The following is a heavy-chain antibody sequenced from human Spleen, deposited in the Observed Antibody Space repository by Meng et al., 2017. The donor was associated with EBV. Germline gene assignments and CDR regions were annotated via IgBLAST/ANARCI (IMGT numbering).Heavy chain of an antibody. CDR1: CGSISSGCS. Sequence: QLQDSGTGLVKTSQTLSLTCAVSCGSISSGCSWSWIRQPPGKGLEWIGQIYYSGSTYHNPSLKSRVTMSVDRTKNEFSLRLISVTAADTAMYFCARQRPGASVDYFDPWGQGILVTVSS. CDR3: ARQRPGASVDYFDP. V-gene: IGHV4-30-2*01. J-gene: IGHJ5*02. D-gene: IGHD4-11*01. CDR2: IYYSGST.